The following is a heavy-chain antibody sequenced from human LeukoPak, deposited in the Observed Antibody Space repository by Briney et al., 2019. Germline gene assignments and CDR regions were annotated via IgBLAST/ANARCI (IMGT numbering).Heavy chain of an antibody. V-gene: IGHV1-3*01. CDR3: ARPLVNYYDSSGYGNEYFQH. J-gene: IGHJ1*01. Sequence: ASVRVSCKASGYTFISYAMHWGRQGPGQRLEWMGWINAGNGNTEYSQKFQGRVTITRDTSASTAYMELSRLRSGETAVYYCARPLVNYYDSSGYGNEYFQHWGPGTLVTVSS. CDR2: INAGNGNT. D-gene: IGHD3-22*01. CDR1: GYTFISYA.